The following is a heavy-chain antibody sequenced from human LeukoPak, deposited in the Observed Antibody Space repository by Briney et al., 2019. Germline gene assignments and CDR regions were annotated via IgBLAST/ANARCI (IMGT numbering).Heavy chain of an antibody. CDR2: IYYSGST. V-gene: IGHV4-59*01. D-gene: IGHD3-10*02. J-gene: IGHJ4*02. CDR3: AGGMFTSPVF. CDR1: GGSISRYY. Sequence: PSETLSLTCTVSGGSISRYYRSWIRQPPGKGLEWIGYIYYSGSTSYNPSLEGRVTISIDTSKNQFSLRLRSVTAADTAVYYCAGGMFTSPVFWGQGILVTVSS.